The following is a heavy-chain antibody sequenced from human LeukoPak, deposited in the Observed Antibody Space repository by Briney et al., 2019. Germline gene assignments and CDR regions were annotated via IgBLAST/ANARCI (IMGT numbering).Heavy chain of an antibody. J-gene: IGHJ4*02. Sequence: PGRSLRLSCAASGFTFSSYAMHWLRQAPGKGLEGVAVISYDGSNKYYADSVKGRFTISRDNSKNTLYLQMNSLRAEDTAVYYCARGGYSSGWPPGVESDFDYWGQGTLVTVSS. CDR3: ARGGYSSGWPPGVESDFDY. D-gene: IGHD6-19*01. V-gene: IGHV3-30-3*01. CDR2: ISYDGSNK. CDR1: GFTFSSYA.